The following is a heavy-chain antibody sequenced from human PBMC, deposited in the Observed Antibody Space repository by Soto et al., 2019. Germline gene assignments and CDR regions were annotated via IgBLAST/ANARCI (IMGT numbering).Heavy chain of an antibody. CDR2: VFYSGAT. CDR3: ARAGFSYGHLLF. Sequence: QVQLKESGPGLVKPSETLSLTCYVSGGLIKTGDYYWNWIRQPPGKGLEWIGYVFYSGATNYSPSLKSRAAISMDTSKNQFSLSLTSVTAADTAVYYCARAGFSYGHLLFWGQGIRVTVST. D-gene: IGHD3-10*01. V-gene: IGHV4-30-4*01. J-gene: IGHJ4*02. CDR1: GGLIKTGDYY.